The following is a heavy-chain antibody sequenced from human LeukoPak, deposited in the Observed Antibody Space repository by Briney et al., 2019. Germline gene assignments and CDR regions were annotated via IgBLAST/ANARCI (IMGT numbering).Heavy chain of an antibody. V-gene: IGHV1-46*01. CDR2: INPSGGST. CDR1: GYTFTSYY. D-gene: IGHD6-6*01. J-gene: IGHJ6*02. CDR3: QATARWYYYYGMDV. Sequence: ASVKVSCKASGYTFTSYYMHWVRQAPGQGLEWMGIINPSGGSTSYAQKFQGRVTMTRDASTSTVYMELSSLRSEDTAVYYCQATARWYYYYGMDVWGQGTTVTVSS.